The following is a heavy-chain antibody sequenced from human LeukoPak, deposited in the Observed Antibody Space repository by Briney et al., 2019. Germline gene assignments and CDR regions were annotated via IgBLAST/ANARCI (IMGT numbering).Heavy chain of an antibody. Sequence: GGSLRLSCAASGFTFSSHWMHWVRQAPGKGLVWVSRINTDGSSTDYADSVKGRFTISRDNAKNTLYLQMNSLRAEDTAVYYCARRATTVVNGFDPWGQGTLVTVSS. V-gene: IGHV3-74*01. CDR3: ARRATTVVNGFDP. J-gene: IGHJ5*02. D-gene: IGHD4-23*01. CDR1: GFTFSSHW. CDR2: INTDGSST.